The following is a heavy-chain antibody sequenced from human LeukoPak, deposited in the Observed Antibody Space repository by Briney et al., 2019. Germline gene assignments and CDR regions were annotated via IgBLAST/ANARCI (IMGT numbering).Heavy chain of an antibody. CDR3: ARGPSNRHFDY. CDR1: GFTFRSYS. Sequence: GGSLRLSCAASGFTFRSYSLTWVRQAPGKGLEWVSHISSGSNSINYADSVKGRFTISRDNAKNSLLLQMNSLRDEDTAVYYCARGPSNRHFDYWGQGTLVTVSS. D-gene: IGHD2/OR15-2a*01. CDR2: ISSGSNSI. J-gene: IGHJ4*02. V-gene: IGHV3-48*02.